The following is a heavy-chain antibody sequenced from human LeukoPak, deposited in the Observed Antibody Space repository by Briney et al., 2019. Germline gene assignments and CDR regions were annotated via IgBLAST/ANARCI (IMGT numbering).Heavy chain of an antibody. CDR3: ARDRVLVVVAATTNWFDP. J-gene: IGHJ5*02. Sequence: GGSLRLSCAASGFTFSSYAMHWVRQAPGKGLEWVAVISYDGSNKYYADSVKGRFTISRDNSKNTLYLQMNSLRAEDTAVYYCARDRVLVVVAATTNWFDPWGQGTLVTVSS. D-gene: IGHD2-15*01. CDR1: GFTFSSYA. V-gene: IGHV3-30*04. CDR2: ISYDGSNK.